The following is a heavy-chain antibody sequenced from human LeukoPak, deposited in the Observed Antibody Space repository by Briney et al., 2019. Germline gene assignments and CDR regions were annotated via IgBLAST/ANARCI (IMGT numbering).Heavy chain of an antibody. D-gene: IGHD3-22*01. Sequence: GGSLRLSCAASGFTFSSYAMSWVRQAPGKGLAWVSGISGSGGSTYYAASVKGRFTISRDNSKNTLYLQMNSLRAEDTAVYYCAKPDYYDSSGYPTDAFDIWGQGTKVTVSS. J-gene: IGHJ3*02. V-gene: IGHV3-23*01. CDR1: GFTFSSYA. CDR2: ISGSGGST. CDR3: AKPDYYDSSGYPTDAFDI.